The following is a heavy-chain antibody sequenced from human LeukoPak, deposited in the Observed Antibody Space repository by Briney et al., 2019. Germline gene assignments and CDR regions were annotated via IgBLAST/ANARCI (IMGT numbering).Heavy chain of an antibody. Sequence: ASVKVSCKASGYTFTGYYMHWVRQAPGQGLEWMGWINPNSGGTNYAQNFQGRVTMTRDTSISTAYMELSRLRSDDTAVYYCAREPSSGWYPRANDAFDIWGQGTMVTVSP. J-gene: IGHJ3*02. CDR2: INPNSGGT. D-gene: IGHD6-19*01. CDR1: GYTFTGYY. V-gene: IGHV1-2*02. CDR3: AREPSSGWYPRANDAFDI.